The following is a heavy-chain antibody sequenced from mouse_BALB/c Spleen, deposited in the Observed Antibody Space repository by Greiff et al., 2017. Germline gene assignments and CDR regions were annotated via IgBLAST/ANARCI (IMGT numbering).Heavy chain of an antibody. CDR3: ARWGTARATLDY. D-gene: IGHD3-1*01. CDR1: GFTFSSYY. J-gene: IGHJ4*01. V-gene: IGHV5-6-2*01. Sequence: EVKLVESGGGLVKLGGSLKLSCAASGFTFSSYYMSWVRQTPEKRLELVAAINSNGGSTYYPDTVKGRFTISRDNAKNTLYLQMSSLKSEDTALYYCARWGTARATLDYWGQGTSVTVSS. CDR2: INSNGGST.